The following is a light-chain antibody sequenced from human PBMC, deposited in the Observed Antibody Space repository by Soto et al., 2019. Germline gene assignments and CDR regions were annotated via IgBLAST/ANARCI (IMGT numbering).Light chain of an antibody. CDR1: SSDIGRNY. J-gene: IGLJ1*01. CDR2: ENY. V-gene: IGLV1-51*02. CDR3: GTWDSSLTTFV. Sequence: QSVLTQPPSVSAAPGQKVTIYCSGSSSDIGRNYVSWYKHLPRTAPKLLIYENYKRPSGIPDRFSGSKSGTSATLGITGLQTGDEADYYCGTWDSSLTTFVFGTGTKLTVL.